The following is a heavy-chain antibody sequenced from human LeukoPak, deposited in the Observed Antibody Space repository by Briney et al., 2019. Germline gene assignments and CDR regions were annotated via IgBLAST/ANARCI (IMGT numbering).Heavy chain of an antibody. CDR1: EFTFNSYW. Sequence: PGGSLRLSCAASEFTFNSYWMSWVRQSPTRGLEWVANIKHGGTEKNYVDSVKGRFTVSRDNAKKSLLLQMNNLRVGDTAVYYCATGLWTFGHWGQGTLVTVSS. J-gene: IGHJ4*02. D-gene: IGHD2-21*01. CDR2: IKHGGTEK. CDR3: ATGLWTFGH. V-gene: IGHV3-7*03.